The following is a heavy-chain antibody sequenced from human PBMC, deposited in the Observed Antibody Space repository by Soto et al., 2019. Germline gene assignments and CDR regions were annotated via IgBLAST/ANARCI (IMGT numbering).Heavy chain of an antibody. D-gene: IGHD2-21*01. J-gene: IGHJ4*02. CDR2: ISSSSNYI. Sequence: EVQVVDSGGGLVKPGGSLRLSCAASGVTFSTYTMNWVRQAPGKGLEWVSSISSSSNYIYYAVSLKGRFTISRDNGKNSLFLQMESLRAEDTAVYYCARGYIAMDYWGQGTLVTVSS. CDR1: GVTFSTYT. V-gene: IGHV3-21*01. CDR3: ARGYIAMDY.